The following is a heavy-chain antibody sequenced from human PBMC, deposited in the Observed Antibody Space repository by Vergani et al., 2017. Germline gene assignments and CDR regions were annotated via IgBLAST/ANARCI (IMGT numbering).Heavy chain of an antibody. J-gene: IGHJ3*02. V-gene: IGHV3-11*06. CDR1: GFTFSAYY. Sequence: QVQLVESGGGLVKPGGSLRLSCAASGFTFSAYYMSWIRQAPGKGLEWVSYISSSSSYKNYADSVKGRFTISRDNAKNSLYLKMNSLRAEDTAVYYCARAGGDYENAFDIWGQGTMVTVSS. CDR3: ARAGGDYENAFDI. D-gene: IGHD4-17*01. CDR2: ISSSSSYK.